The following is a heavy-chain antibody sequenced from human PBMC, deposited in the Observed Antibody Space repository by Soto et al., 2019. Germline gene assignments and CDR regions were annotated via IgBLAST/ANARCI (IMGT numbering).Heavy chain of an antibody. CDR1: GFAFNTYA. V-gene: IGHV3-23*01. Sequence: EVQLLESGGGLVQPGGSLRLSCSTSGFAFNTYAMNWVRQAPGKGLEGVSALSGSGGTTYYADSVRGRFTISRDNSKNTLFLQMNSLRAEDTALYYCAKQRAGYGSGSDTYYFDFWGQGTLVTVSS. CDR2: LSGSGGTT. D-gene: IGHD3-10*01. J-gene: IGHJ4*02. CDR3: AKQRAGYGSGSDTYYFDF.